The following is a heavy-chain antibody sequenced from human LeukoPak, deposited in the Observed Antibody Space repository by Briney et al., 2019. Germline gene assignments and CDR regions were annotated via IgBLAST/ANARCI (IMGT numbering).Heavy chain of an antibody. V-gene: IGHV4-61*01. CDR2: ICYSGST. CDR1: GASVSSGSYY. CDR3: ARGSRGYSYG. Sequence: SETLSLTCTVSGASVSSGSYYWSWIRQPPGKGLEWIGYICYSGSTNYNPSLKSRVTISVDTSKNQFSLKLSSVTAADTAVYYCARGSRGYSYGWGQGTLVTVSS. J-gene: IGHJ4*02. D-gene: IGHD5-18*01.